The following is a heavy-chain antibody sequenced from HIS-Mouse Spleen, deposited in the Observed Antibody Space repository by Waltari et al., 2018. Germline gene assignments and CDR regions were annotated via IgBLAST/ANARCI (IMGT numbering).Heavy chain of an antibody. V-gene: IGHV4-39*07. Sequence: QLQLQESGPGLVKPSETLSLTCTVSGGSISRSTYSLGWIRQPPGKGLAWIGGIYYSGSTYYNPSLKSRVTISVDTSKNQFSLKLSSVTAADTAVYYCAREIPYSSSWYDWYFDLWGRGTLVTVSS. CDR3: AREIPYSSSWYDWYFDL. CDR1: GGSISRSTYS. CDR2: IYYSGST. J-gene: IGHJ2*01. D-gene: IGHD6-13*01.